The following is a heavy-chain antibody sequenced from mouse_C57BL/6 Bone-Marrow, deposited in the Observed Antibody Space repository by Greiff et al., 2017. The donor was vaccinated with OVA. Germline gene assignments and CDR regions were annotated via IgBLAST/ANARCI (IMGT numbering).Heavy chain of an antibody. J-gene: IGHJ1*03. CDR2: IDPTDSET. CDR1: GYTFTSYW. V-gene: IGHV1-52*01. D-gene: IGHD1-1*01. Sequence: QVQLQQPGAELVRPGSSVKLSCKASGYTFTSYWMHWVKQRPIKGLEWIGNIDPTDSETHYNQKFKDKATLTVDKSSSTAYMQLSSLTSVYSAVYYGATGDYYGSCYVWYFDFWGTGTTVTVSS. CDR3: ATGDYYGSCYVWYFDF.